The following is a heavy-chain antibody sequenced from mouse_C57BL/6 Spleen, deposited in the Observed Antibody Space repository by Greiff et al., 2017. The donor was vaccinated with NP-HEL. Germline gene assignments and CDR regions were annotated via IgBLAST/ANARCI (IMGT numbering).Heavy chain of an antibody. CDR3: AREGLPGAMDY. CDR2: IYPGSGNT. CDR1: GYSFTSYY. V-gene: IGHV1-66*01. J-gene: IGHJ4*01. Sequence: QVQLQQSGPELVKPEASVKISCKASGYSFTSYYIHWVKQRPGQGLEWIGWIYPGSGNTKYNEKFKGKATLTADTSSSTAYMQLSSLTSEDSAVYYCAREGLPGAMDYWGQGTSVTVSS.